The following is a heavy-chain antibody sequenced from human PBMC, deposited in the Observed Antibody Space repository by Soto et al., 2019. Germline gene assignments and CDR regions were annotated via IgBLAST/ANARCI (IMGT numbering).Heavy chain of an antibody. D-gene: IGHD3-9*01. CDR1: GGSISSSNW. Sequence: QVQLQESGPGLVKPSGTLSLTCAVSGGSISSSNWWSWVRQPPGKGLEWIGEIYHSGSTNDNPSLQRRFTISVDKSENQFSRKLSSVTAADTAVYYCARDRGRGYFDPQWYFDLWGRGTLVTVSS. CDR3: ARDRGRGYFDPQWYFDL. V-gene: IGHV4-4*02. J-gene: IGHJ2*01. CDR2: IYHSGST.